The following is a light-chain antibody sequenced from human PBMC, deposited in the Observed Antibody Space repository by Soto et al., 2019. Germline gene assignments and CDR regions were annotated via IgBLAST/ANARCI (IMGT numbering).Light chain of an antibody. V-gene: IGKV4-1*01. CDR3: QQLYDTTQT. J-gene: IGKJ2*01. CDR1: QSVLYSSSNKNY. CDR2: WAS. Sequence: DIVMTQSPDSLSVSLCERATINCKSSQSVLYSSSNKNYLAWYQQKQGQPPKLLIYWASTRESGVPDRFSGSVSGTDCTLTISSLKEEDGSMYYCQQLYDTTQTFGQGTKVDIK.